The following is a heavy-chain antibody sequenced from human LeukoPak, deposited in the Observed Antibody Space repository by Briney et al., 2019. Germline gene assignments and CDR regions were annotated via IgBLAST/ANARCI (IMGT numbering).Heavy chain of an antibody. CDR1: GGSISSGSYY. CDR3: ARGDWNYAMI. Sequence: PSETLSLTCTVSGGSISSGSYYWSCIRQPAGKGLEWIGRIYTSGSTNYNPSLESRVTISVDTSKNQFSLKLSSVTAADTAVYYCARGDWNYAMIWGQGTLVTVSS. CDR2: IYTSGST. V-gene: IGHV4-61*02. J-gene: IGHJ4*02. D-gene: IGHD1-7*01.